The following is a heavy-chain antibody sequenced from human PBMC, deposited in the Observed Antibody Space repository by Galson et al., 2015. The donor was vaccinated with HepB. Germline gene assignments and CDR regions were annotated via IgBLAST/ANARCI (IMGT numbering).Heavy chain of an antibody. D-gene: IGHD2-2*01. V-gene: IGHV3-23*01. CDR3: AKAPSLAYCTGTNCCLSDY. CDR2: ISDSGGST. CDR1: GSTFSNYV. J-gene: IGHJ4*02. Sequence: SLRLSCAASGSTFSNYVMNWVRQAPGEGLEWVSSISDSGGSTYYADSVKGRFTISRDDSKSTLYLQMNSLRAEDTAIYYCAKAPSLAYCTGTNCCLSDYWGQGTLVTVSS.